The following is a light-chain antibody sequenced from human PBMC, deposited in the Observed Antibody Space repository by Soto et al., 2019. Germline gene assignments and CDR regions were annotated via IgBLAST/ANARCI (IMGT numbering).Light chain of an antibody. J-gene: IGLJ1*01. CDR3: AAWDDSLSGRV. CDR1: SSNIGSNY. CDR2: RNN. V-gene: IGLV1-47*01. Sequence: QSVLTQPPSASGTPGQRVTISCSGSSSNIGSNYVYWYQQLPGTAPKLLIYRNNQRPSGVPDRFSGSKSGTSASLAISGLRSEDEADYYCAAWDDSLSGRVFGTGTEVTVL.